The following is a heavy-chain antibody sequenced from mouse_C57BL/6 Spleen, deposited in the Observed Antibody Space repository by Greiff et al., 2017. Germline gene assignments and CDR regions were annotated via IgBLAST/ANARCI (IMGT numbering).Heavy chain of an antibody. CDR2: ISDGGSYT. D-gene: IGHD3-3*01. CDR1: GFTFSSYA. CDR3: ARDGGHFDY. Sequence: EVKLVESGGGLVKPGGSLKLSCAASGFTFSSYAMSWVRQTPEKRLEWVATISDGGSYTYYPDNVKGRFTISRDNAKNNLYLQMSHLKSEDTAMYYCARDGGHFDYWGQGTTLTVSS. V-gene: IGHV5-4*01. J-gene: IGHJ2*01.